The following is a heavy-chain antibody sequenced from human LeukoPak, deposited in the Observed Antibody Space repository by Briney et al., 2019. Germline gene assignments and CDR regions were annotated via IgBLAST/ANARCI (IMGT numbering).Heavy chain of an antibody. V-gene: IGHV3-21*01. D-gene: IGHD1-26*01. Sequence: PGGSLRLSCAASGFTFGSYWMHWVRQAPGKGLEWVSSITSSSSYIYYADSVKGRFTISRDNAKSSLYLQMNSLRDEDTAVYYCARDPYSGNYGDYYYYYMDVWGKGTTVTISS. J-gene: IGHJ6*03. CDR3: ARDPYSGNYGDYYYYYMDV. CDR2: ITSSSSYI. CDR1: GFTFGSYW.